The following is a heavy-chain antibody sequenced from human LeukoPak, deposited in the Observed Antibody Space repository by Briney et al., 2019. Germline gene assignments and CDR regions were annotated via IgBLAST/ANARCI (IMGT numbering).Heavy chain of an antibody. D-gene: IGHD1-26*01. CDR1: GGSISSGGYS. CDR3: AREGWSRGSYNWFDP. J-gene: IGHJ5*02. CDR2: IYYSGST. Sequence: SETLSLTCAVSGGSISSGGYSWSWIRQPPGKGLEWIGYIYYSGSTNYNPSLKGRVTISVDTSKNQFSLKLSSVTAADTAVYYCAREGWSRGSYNWFDPWGQGTLVTVSS. V-gene: IGHV4-61*08.